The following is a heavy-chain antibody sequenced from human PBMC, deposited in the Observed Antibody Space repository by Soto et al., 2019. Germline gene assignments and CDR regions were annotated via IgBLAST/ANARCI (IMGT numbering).Heavy chain of an antibody. CDR3: ARGAGGYCSGGSCYPTIYFDY. CDR1: GGSFSGYY. J-gene: IGHJ4*02. CDR2: INHSGST. Sequence: PSETLSLTCAVYGGSFSGYYWSWIRQPPGKGLEWIGEINHSGSTNYNPSLKSRVTISVDTSKNQFSLKLSSVTAADTAVYYCARGAGGYCSGGSCYPTIYFDYWGQGTLVTVSS. V-gene: IGHV4-34*01. D-gene: IGHD2-15*01.